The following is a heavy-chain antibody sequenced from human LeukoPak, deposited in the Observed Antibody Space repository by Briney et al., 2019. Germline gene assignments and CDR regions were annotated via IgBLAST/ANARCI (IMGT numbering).Heavy chain of an antibody. CDR3: ARALWFGELVDY. CDR1: EYTFTGYY. D-gene: IGHD3-10*01. V-gene: IGHV1-2*02. J-gene: IGHJ4*02. CDR2: INPNSGGT. Sequence: ASVKVSCKASEYTFTGYYMHWVRQAPGQGLEWMGWINPNSGGTNYAQKFQGRVTMTRDTSISTAYMELSRLRSDDTAVYYCARALWFGELVDYWGQGTLVTVSS.